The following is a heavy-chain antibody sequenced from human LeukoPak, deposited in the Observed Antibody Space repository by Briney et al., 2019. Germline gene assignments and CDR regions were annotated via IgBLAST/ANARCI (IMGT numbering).Heavy chain of an antibody. J-gene: IGHJ4*02. V-gene: IGHV3-30-3*01. D-gene: IGHD6-13*01. Sequence: GRSLRLSCAASGFTFSSYAMHWVRQAPGKGLEWVAVISYDGSNKYYADSVKGRFTISRDNSKNTLYLQMNSLRAEDTAVYYCEWSGYSSSSWYYFDYWGQGTLITVSS. CDR3: EWSGYSSSSWYYFDY. CDR2: ISYDGSNK. CDR1: GFTFSSYA.